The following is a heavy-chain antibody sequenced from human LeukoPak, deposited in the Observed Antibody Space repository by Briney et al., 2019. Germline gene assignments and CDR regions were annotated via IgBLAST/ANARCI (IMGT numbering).Heavy chain of an antibody. Sequence: SETLSLTCTVSGGSISSHYWSWIRQPPGKGLEWIGYIYYSGSTNHNPSLKSRVTISVDTSKNQFSLKLSSVTAADTAVYYCAREMATRGFDYWGQGTLVTVSS. CDR1: GGSISSHY. V-gene: IGHV4-59*11. CDR3: AREMATRGFDY. J-gene: IGHJ4*02. CDR2: IYYSGST. D-gene: IGHD5-24*01.